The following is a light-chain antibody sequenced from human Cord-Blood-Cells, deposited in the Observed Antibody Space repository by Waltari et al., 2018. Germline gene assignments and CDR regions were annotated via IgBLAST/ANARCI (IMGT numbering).Light chain of an antibody. CDR2: AAS. V-gene: IGKV1-39*01. Sequence: DIQMTQSPSSLSASVGDRVTITCRASQSISSYLNWYQQKPGKAPKLLIYAASSLQSGVPSMFSGIGAGTDFTLTISSLQPEDFATYSCQQSYSTPPTFGQGTKAEIK. CDR1: QSISSY. J-gene: IGKJ1*01. CDR3: QQSYSTPPT.